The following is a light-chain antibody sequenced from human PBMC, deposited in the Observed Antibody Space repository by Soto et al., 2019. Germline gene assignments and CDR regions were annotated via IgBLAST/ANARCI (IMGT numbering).Light chain of an antibody. CDR3: QQYDSYPIT. J-gene: IGKJ5*01. V-gene: IGKV1-5*03. CDR1: QNIRSW. CDR2: KAS. Sequence: DIQMTQSPSTLSTSVGDRVTITCRASQNIRSWLAWYQQKPGKAPKLLIYKASSLESGVPSRFSGSGSGTEFTLTISSLQPVDFATYYCQQYDSYPITFGQGTRLEIK.